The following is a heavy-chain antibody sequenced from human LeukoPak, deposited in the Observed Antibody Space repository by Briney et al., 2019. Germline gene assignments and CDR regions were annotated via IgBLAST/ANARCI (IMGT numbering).Heavy chain of an antibody. CDR1: GFTFDDYT. CDR3: AKGHIVGAITEFDY. D-gene: IGHD1-26*01. J-gene: IGHJ4*02. V-gene: IGHV3-43*01. CDR2: ISWDGGST. Sequence: GGSLRLSCAASGFTFDDYTMHWVRQTPGKGLEWVSLISWDGGSTYYADSVKGRFTISRDNSKNSLYLQMDSLRTEDTALYYCAKGHIVGAITEFDYWGQGTLVTVSS.